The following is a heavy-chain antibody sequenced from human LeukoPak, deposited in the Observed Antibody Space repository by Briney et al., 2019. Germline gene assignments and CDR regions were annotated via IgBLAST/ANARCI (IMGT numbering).Heavy chain of an antibody. CDR2: VNPDDSDT. Sequence: GESLKISCKGSGYSFTSHWIGWVRQMPGKGLGWMGMVNPDDSDTIYSPSFQGQVTISADESITNAYLQWSSLKASDTAMYYCARLRWPRGGRSSFDYWGQGALVAVSS. J-gene: IGHJ4*02. CDR3: ARLRWPRGGRSSFDY. CDR1: GYSFTSHW. V-gene: IGHV5-51*01. D-gene: IGHD3-10*01.